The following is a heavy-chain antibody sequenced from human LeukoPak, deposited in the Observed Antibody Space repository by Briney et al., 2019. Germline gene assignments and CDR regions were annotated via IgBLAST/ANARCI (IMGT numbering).Heavy chain of an antibody. D-gene: IGHD6-6*01. V-gene: IGHV4-34*01. CDR3: AREYSSSPGAFDI. CDR1: GGSFSGYY. J-gene: IGHJ3*02. CDR2: INHSGST. Sequence: SETLSLTCAVYGGSFSGYYWSWIRQPPGKGLEWIGEINHSGSTNYNPSLKSRVTISVDTSKNQFSLKLSSVTAADTAVYYCAREYSSSPGAFDIWGQGTMVTVSS.